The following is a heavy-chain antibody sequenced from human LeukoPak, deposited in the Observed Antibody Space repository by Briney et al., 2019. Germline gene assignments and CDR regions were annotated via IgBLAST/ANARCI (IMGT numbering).Heavy chain of an antibody. CDR2: INPNSGGT. J-gene: IGHJ4*02. Sequence: ASVKVPCKASGYTFTGYYMHWVRQAPGQGLEWMGRINPNSGGTNYAQKFQGRVTMTRDTSISTAYMELSRLRSDDTAVYYCARDTGYCSGGSCIDYWGQGTLITVSS. V-gene: IGHV1-2*06. CDR3: ARDTGYCSGGSCIDY. CDR1: GYTFTGYY. D-gene: IGHD2-15*01.